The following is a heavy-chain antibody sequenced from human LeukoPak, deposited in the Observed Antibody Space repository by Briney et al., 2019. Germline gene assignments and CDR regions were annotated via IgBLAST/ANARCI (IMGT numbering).Heavy chain of an antibody. D-gene: IGHD3-10*02. V-gene: IGHV3-21*01. CDR2: ISSGSSYI. Sequence: GGSLRLSCAASGFTFSSYSMNWVRQAPGKGLEWVSSISSGSSYIYYADSVNGRFTISRDNAKNSLYLQMNNPRPEERAVYSCATTLCSGTSWFDPWGQGTLVTVSS. CDR1: GFTFSSYS. CDR3: ATTLCSGTSWFDP. J-gene: IGHJ5*02.